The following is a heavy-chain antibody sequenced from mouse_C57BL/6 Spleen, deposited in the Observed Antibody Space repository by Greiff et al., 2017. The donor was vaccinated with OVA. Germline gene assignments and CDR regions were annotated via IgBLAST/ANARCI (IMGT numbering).Heavy chain of an antibody. V-gene: IGHV3-6*01. CDR2: ISYDGSN. Sequence: EVQLQQSGPGLVKPSQSLSLTCSVTGYSITSGYYWNWIRQFPGNKLEWMGYISYDGSNNYNPSLKNRISITRDTSKNQFFLKLNSVTTEDTATYYCASYSNLYYFDYWGQGTTLTVSS. J-gene: IGHJ2*01. CDR1: GYSITSGYY. D-gene: IGHD2-5*01. CDR3: ASYSNLYYFDY.